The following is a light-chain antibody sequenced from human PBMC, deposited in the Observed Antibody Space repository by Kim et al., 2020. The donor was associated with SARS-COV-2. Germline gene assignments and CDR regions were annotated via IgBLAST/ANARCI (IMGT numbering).Light chain of an antibody. CDR1: QGVSNY. V-gene: IGKV3-11*01. CDR2: EES. CDR3: QQRGS. Sequence: GPLSLSPGDRATLSCRASQGVSNYLAWYQQKPGQAPRLLIYEESKRAAGIPARFSGSGSGTDFTLTISRLEPGDSAVYFCQQRGSFGQGTRLEIK. J-gene: IGKJ5*01.